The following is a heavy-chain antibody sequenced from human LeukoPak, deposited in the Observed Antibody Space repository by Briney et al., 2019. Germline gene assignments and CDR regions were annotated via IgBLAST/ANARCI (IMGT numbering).Heavy chain of an antibody. D-gene: IGHD6-19*01. Sequence: ASVKVSCKASGYTFTSYYMHWVRQAPGQGLEWMGIINPSGGSTSYAQKFQGRVTMTRDTSTSTVYMELSSLRSEDTAVYYCARDLRIVVADDAFDIWGQGTMVTVSS. V-gene: IGHV1-46*01. CDR3: ARDLRIVVADDAFDI. J-gene: IGHJ3*02. CDR2: INPSGGST. CDR1: GYTFTSYY.